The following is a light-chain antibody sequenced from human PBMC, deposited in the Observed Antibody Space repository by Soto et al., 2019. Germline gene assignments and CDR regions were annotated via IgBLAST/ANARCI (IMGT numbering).Light chain of an antibody. CDR2: GAS. CDR1: QSVSSNY. J-gene: IGKJ1*01. CDR3: QQYGTSRA. Sequence: EMGLTQTPGILSLSPGERATLSCRASQSVSSNYFAWYPQKPGQAPKLLIYGASRRAPDIPYRFSGSWSGTEFTLTSNRLEPDDFAVYYCQQYGTSRAVGQGTAVESK. V-gene: IGKV3-20*01.